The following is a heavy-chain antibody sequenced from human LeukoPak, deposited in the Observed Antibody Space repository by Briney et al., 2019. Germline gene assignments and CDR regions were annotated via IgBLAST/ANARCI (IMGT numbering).Heavy chain of an antibody. CDR1: GFTFNTYA. J-gene: IGHJ4*02. V-gene: IGHV3-23*01. D-gene: IGHD3-22*01. CDR2: ISGSGGST. CDR3: AKYYDSSGYYYDYFDS. Sequence: GGSLRLSCAASGFTFNTYAMSWVRQAPGKGLEWVSGISGSGGSTYYTDSVKGRFTISRDNSKNTLYLQMNSLRAEDTAVYYCAKYYDSSGYYYDYFDSWGQGTLVTVSS.